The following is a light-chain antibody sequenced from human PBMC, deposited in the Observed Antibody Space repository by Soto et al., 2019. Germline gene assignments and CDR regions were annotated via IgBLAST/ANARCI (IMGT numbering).Light chain of an antibody. V-gene: IGKV3-20*01. CDR3: QQYCTSPLT. CDR1: QSVSSSY. J-gene: IGKJ1*01. CDR2: GAS. Sequence: EIVLTQSPGTLSLSPGERATLSCRASQSVSSSYLAGYQQTPGQAPRLLIYGASSRATGIPDRFSGCGSGTDFTLTSSRLEPEDFAVYYCQQYCTSPLTFGQGTKVEIK.